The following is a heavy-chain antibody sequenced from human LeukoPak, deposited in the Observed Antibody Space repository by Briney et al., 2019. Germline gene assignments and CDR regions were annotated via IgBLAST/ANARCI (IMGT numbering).Heavy chain of an antibody. CDR1: GFTFSSYG. D-gene: IGHD4-11*01. V-gene: IGHV4-39*07. Sequence: PGGSLRLSCAASGFTFSSYGMSWVRQAPGKGLEWIGSIYSGGRIYYNPSLKSRVSISIDTSNNDLSLKVTSVTAADTAGYYCARAPWAYGNYVRALDIWGQGTMVTVSS. CDR3: ARAPWAYGNYVRALDI. CDR2: IYSGGRI. J-gene: IGHJ3*02.